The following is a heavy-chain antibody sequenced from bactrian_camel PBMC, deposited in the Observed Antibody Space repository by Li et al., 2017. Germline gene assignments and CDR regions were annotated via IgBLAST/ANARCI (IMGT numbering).Heavy chain of an antibody. V-gene: IGHV3S28*01. Sequence: QLVESGGGSVQAGGSLRLSCVASVNTYTSNCMGWFRQAPGKGREGVVVIYHRNGMTYYADSVKGRFTISQDNAKNTLYLQMNSLKPEDTAVYYCVTVSDGVPYDWGQGTQVTVS. CDR1: VNTYTSNC. D-gene: IGHD4*01. CDR3: VTVSDGVPYD. CDR2: IYHRNGMT. J-gene: IGHJ4*01.